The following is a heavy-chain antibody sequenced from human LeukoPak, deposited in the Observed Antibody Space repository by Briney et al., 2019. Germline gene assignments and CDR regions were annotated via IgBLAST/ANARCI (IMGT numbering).Heavy chain of an antibody. CDR1: GFTFTNHA. CDR3: ARTGVYDSFYGMDV. D-gene: IGHD3-3*01. J-gene: IGHJ6*02. Sequence: GASVKVSCKASGFTFTNHALQWVRQAPGQRLEWMGWINAGNGNTKYSQKFQGRVTTTRDTSASTAYMELSSLRSEDTAVYYCARTGVYDSFYGMDVWGQGTTVTVSS. V-gene: IGHV1-3*01. CDR2: INAGNGNT.